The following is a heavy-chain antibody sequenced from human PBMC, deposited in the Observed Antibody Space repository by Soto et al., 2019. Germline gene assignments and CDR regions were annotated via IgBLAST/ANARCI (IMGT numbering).Heavy chain of an antibody. CDR2: INTGNGNL. D-gene: IGHD5-18*01. J-gene: IGHJ4*02. CDR1: GYIFTNNV. CDR3: AREETYGYTLFDY. Sequence: QVQLVQSGAEVKKPGASVRVSCKASGYIFTNNVIHWMRQAPGQGLEWMGWINTGNGNLKYSQKFRGRVAITMDTSAATAYMDLSSLTSEDTAVFYWAREETYGYTLFDYCGQGTLVTVS. V-gene: IGHV1-3*04.